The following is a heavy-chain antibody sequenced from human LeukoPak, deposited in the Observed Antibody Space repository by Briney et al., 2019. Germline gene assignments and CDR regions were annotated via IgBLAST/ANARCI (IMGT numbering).Heavy chain of an antibody. J-gene: IGHJ5*02. CDR3: ARGDKQLVFNRNKGGFDP. D-gene: IGHD6-13*01. Sequence: PGGSLRLSCAASGFTFISYAMSWVRQAPGKGLEWVSVIYSGGSTYYADSVKGRFTISRDNSKNTLYLQMNSLRAEDTALYYCARGDKQLVFNRNKGGFDPWGQGTLVTVSS. V-gene: IGHV3-66*01. CDR2: IYSGGST. CDR1: GFTFISYA.